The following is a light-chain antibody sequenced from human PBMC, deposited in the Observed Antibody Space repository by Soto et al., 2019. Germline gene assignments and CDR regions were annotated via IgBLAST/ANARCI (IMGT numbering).Light chain of an antibody. CDR2: LGS. Sequence: DIVMTQSPLSLAVTPGEPASISCRSSQSLLHSNGYNYLDWYVQKAGQSPQLLIYLGSNRAPGVPDRLSGSGSGTDFTLKITRVEAEDVGIYYCMQSLQTPRHFGQGTRLE. CDR1: QSLLHSNGYNY. V-gene: IGKV2-28*01. CDR3: MQSLQTPRH. J-gene: IGKJ5*01.